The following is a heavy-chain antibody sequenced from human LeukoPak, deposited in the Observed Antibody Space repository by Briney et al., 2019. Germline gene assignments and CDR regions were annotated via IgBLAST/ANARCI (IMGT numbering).Heavy chain of an antibody. V-gene: IGHV3-30*03. CDR2: ISYDGSKK. D-gene: IGHD2-21*02. CDR1: GFPFSSYG. CDR3: ATTNCGGDCQAYYFDY. Sequence: PGGSLRLSCAASGFPFSSYGMAWVRQAPGKGLEWVALISYDGSKKYFADSVKGRFTFSRDNSKNTLYLQMNSLRPEDTAVYYCATTNCGGDCQAYYFDYWGQGTLVTVSS. J-gene: IGHJ4*02.